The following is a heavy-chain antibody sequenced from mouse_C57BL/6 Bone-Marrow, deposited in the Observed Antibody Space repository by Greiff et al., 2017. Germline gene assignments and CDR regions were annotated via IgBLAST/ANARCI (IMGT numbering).Heavy chain of an antibody. V-gene: IGHV1-61*01. J-gene: IGHJ2*01. CDR1: GYTFTSYW. CDR3: ARSDSSGYGDY. Sequence: VQLQQPGAELVRPGSSVKLSCKASGYTFTSYWMDWVKQRPGQGLEWIGNIYPSDSETHYNQKFKDKATLTVDKSSSTAYMQLSSLTSEDSAVYYCARSDSSGYGDYWGQGTTLTVSS. D-gene: IGHD3-2*02. CDR2: IYPSDSET.